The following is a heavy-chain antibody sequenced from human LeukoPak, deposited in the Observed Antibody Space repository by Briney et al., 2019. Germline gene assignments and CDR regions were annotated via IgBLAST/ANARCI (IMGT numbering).Heavy chain of an antibody. V-gene: IGHV3-43*02. Sequence: HPGGSLRLSCAASGFTIGPYAMSWVRQGPGRGLEWVSVIKADGSGTFYADSVRGRFTTSRDNSKNSLYLQMNSLTSEDTALYYCATWAFYHNLDVWGQGTTVIVSS. CDR1: GFTIGPYA. D-gene: IGHD2/OR15-2a*01. CDR3: ATWAFYHNLDV. CDR2: IKADGSGT. J-gene: IGHJ6*02.